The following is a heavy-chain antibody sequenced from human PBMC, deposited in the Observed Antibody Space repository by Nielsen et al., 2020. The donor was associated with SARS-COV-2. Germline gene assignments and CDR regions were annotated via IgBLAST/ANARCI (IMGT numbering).Heavy chain of an antibody. CDR1: GFTFSSYA. Sequence: ETLSLTCAASGFTFSSYAMSWVRQAPGKGLEWVSAISGSGGSTYYADSVKGRFTISRDNSKNTLYLQMNSLRAEDTAVYYCAKDPRKFDYWGQGTLVTVSS. V-gene: IGHV3-23*01. CDR3: AKDPRKFDY. CDR2: ISGSGGST. J-gene: IGHJ4*02.